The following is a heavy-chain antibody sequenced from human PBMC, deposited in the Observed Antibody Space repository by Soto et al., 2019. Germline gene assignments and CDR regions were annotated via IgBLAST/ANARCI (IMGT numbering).Heavy chain of an antibody. CDR1: GGSISSYY. Sequence: SQTLSLTCIVSGGSISSYYWSWIRQPPGKGLEWIGYIYYSGSTNYNPSLKSRVTISVDTSKNQFSLKLSSVTAADTAVYYCARRYSSAFDIWGQGTMVTVSS. J-gene: IGHJ3*02. V-gene: IGHV4-59*08. CDR2: IYYSGST. D-gene: IGHD6-13*01. CDR3: ARRYSSAFDI.